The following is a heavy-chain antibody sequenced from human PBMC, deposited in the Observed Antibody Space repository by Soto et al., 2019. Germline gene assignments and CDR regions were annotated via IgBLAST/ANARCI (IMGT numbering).Heavy chain of an antibody. D-gene: IGHD1-1*01. CDR2: IYHSGST. J-gene: IGHJ4*02. Sequence: SETLSLTCAVSGGSISSGGYSWSWIRQPPGKGLEWIGCIYHSGSTYYNPSLKSRVTISVDRSKNQSSLKLSSVTAAATAVYYCARDPGYWGQGTVVTVSS. V-gene: IGHV4-30-2*01. CDR1: GGSISSGGYS. CDR3: ARDPGY.